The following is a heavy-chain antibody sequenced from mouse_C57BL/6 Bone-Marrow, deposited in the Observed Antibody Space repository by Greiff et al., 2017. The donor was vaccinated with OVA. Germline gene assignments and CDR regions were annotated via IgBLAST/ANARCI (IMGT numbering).Heavy chain of an antibody. CDR1: GYTFTEYT. CDR3: ARRLRHWYFDV. Sequence: QVQLKESGAELVKPGASVKLSCKASGYTFTEYTIHWVKQRSGQGLEWIGWFYPGSGSTNYNEKFKGKATFTADTSSNTAYMQLSSLTTEDSAIYYCARRLRHWYFDVWGTGTTVTVSS. J-gene: IGHJ1*03. V-gene: IGHV1-62-2*01. D-gene: IGHD2-2*01. CDR2: FYPGSGST.